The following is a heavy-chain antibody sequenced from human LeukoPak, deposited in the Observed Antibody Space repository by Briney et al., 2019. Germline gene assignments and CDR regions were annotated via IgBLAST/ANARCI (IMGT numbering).Heavy chain of an antibody. J-gene: IGHJ4*02. CDR3: ARDFYDTSGYYYDY. D-gene: IGHD3-22*01. CDR2: ISGSSSYK. V-gene: IGHV3-21*01. CDR1: GFTFSRYN. Sequence: GGSLRLSCAASGFTFSRYNMNWVRQAPGKGLEWVSSISGSSSYKYYADLVKGRFTISRDNAKNSLYLQMNSLRAEDTAVYYCARDFYDTSGYYYDYWGQGTLVTVSS.